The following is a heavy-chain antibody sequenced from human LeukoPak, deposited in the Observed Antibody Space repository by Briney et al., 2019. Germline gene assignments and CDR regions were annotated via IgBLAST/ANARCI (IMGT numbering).Heavy chain of an antibody. Sequence: GGSLRLSCAASGFTFSSYAMNWVRQAPGKGLEWVSAISASGGSTFYADSVKGRFTISGDSSRNTLYLQMNSLRAEDTAVYYCAKGSSLQWLVRGSFDIWGQGTMVTVSS. CDR3: AKGSSLQWLVRGSFDI. CDR2: ISASGGST. D-gene: IGHD6-19*01. CDR1: GFTFSSYA. J-gene: IGHJ3*02. V-gene: IGHV3-23*01.